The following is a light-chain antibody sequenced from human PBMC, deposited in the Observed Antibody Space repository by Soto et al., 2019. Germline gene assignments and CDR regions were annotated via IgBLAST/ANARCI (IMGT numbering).Light chain of an antibody. CDR3: QQYSSWLWT. J-gene: IGKJ1*01. V-gene: IGKV3-15*01. Sequence: EIVMTQSPATLSVSPGERATLSCRASQSVSSNLAWYQQTPGQAPRLLIYGASNRATGVPARISGSVSGTELTLTIASLQSEDFAIYYCQQYSSWLWTFGQVTKVDIK. CDR1: QSVSSN. CDR2: GAS.